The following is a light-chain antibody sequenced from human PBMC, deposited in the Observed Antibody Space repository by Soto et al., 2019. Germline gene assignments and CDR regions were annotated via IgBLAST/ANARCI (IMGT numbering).Light chain of an antibody. V-gene: IGKV1-39*01. CDR3: QQGYSRPRT. CDR2: TSS. CDR1: QSVSTS. J-gene: IGKJ1*01. Sequence: DIQVTQSASSLSAAVADRVTITCRASQSVSTSLNWYQQKPGKAPNLLIFTSSNLESGVPSRFSGSGSGTDFTLTISSLQPEDFPTYFCQQGYSRPRTFGQGTKVDIK.